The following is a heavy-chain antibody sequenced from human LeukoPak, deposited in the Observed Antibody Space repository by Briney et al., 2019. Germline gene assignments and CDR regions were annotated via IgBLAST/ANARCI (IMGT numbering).Heavy chain of an antibody. V-gene: IGHV4-4*07. CDR2: THISGST. Sequence: SETLSLTCTVSGGSISSYYWSWIRQPAGKGLEWIGRTHISGSTNYNPSLKSRVTMSVDTSKNQFSLKLSSVTAADTAVYYCARNMLYSSGWSLDYWGQGIQVTASS. D-gene: IGHD6-19*01. J-gene: IGHJ4*02. CDR1: GGSISSYY. CDR3: ARNMLYSSGWSLDY.